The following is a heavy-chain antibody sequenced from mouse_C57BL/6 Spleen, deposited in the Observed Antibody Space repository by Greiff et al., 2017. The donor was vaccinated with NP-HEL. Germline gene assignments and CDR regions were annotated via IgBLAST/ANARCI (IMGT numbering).Heavy chain of an antibody. D-gene: IGHD2-3*01. V-gene: IGHV8-8*01. CDR3: DRMCGVYEGYSYAKDY. CDR1: GFSLSTFGMG. J-gene: IGHJ4*01. CDR2: IWWDDDK. Sequence: QVQLKESGPGILQPSQTLSLTCSFSGFSLSTFGMGVGWIRQPSGKGLEWLAHIWWDDDKYYNPALKSRSTISKDTSNNQVFLKIANVDTAAKDTEYYDRMCGVYEGYSYAKDYWGQGTTVTVSS.